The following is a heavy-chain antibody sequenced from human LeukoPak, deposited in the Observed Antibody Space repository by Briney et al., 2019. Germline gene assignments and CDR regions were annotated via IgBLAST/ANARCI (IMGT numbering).Heavy chain of an antibody. CDR1: GGSISSGGYY. D-gene: IGHD3-22*01. Sequence: PSQTLSLTCTVSGGSISSGGYYWSWIRQHPGKGLEWIGYIYYSGSTYYNPSLKSRVTISVDTSKNQFSLKLSSVTAADTAVYYCARGYYDISGYYFFDYWGQGTLVTVSS. V-gene: IGHV4-31*03. CDR2: IYYSGST. CDR3: ARGYYDISGYYFFDY. J-gene: IGHJ4*02.